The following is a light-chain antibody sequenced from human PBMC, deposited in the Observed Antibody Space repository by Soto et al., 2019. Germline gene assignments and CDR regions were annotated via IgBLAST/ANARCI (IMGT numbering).Light chain of an antibody. Sequence: QSALTQPASVSGSPGQSITISCTGTSSDLGDYDYVSWYQQHPGKAPKLMIYDVSNRPSGVSNRFSGSKSGNTASLTISGLQAEDEADYYCSSYTSSSTVVFGGGTKLTVL. CDR3: SSYTSSSTVV. J-gene: IGLJ2*01. CDR2: DVS. CDR1: SSDLGDYDY. V-gene: IGLV2-14*01.